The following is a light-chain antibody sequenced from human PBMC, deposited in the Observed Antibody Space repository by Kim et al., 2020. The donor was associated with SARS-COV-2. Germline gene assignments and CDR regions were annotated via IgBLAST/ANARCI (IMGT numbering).Light chain of an antibody. CDR1: QGISTY. CDR2: AAS. V-gene: IGKV1-39*01. CDR3: IKSHTIPLLT. Sequence: DIQMTQSPSSLAASVGDRVTIACRASQGISTYLNWYQQKPGKAPKLLIYAASSLQSGVPSRFSGSGSGTDFTLTISSLQPEDFATYYSIKSHTIPLLTFGGGTKVDIK. J-gene: IGKJ4*01.